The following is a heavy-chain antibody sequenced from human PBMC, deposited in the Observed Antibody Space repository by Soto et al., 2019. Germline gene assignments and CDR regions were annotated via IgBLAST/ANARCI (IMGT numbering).Heavy chain of an antibody. CDR2: IYSGGST. CDR1: GFTVSSNY. V-gene: IGHV3-66*01. CDR3: ARDQGGDDFWSGSRLDY. D-gene: IGHD3-3*01. J-gene: IGHJ4*02. Sequence: GGSLRLSCAASGFTVSSNYMSWVRQAPGKGLEWVSVIYSGGSTYYADSVKGRFTISRDNSKNTLYLQMNSLRAEDTAVYYCARDQGGDDFWSGSRLDYWGQGTLVTV.